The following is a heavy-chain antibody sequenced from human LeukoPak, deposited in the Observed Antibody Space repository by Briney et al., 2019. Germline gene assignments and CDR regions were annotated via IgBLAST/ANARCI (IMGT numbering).Heavy chain of an antibody. Sequence: SETLSLTCTVSGGSISSYYRSWIRQPPGKGLEWIGYIYYSGSTNYNPSLKSRVTISVDTSKNQFSLKLSSVTAADTAVYYCARGADYSLFDYWGQGTLVTVSS. J-gene: IGHJ4*02. V-gene: IGHV4-59*01. CDR1: GGSISSYY. D-gene: IGHD4-11*01. CDR2: IYYSGST. CDR3: ARGADYSLFDY.